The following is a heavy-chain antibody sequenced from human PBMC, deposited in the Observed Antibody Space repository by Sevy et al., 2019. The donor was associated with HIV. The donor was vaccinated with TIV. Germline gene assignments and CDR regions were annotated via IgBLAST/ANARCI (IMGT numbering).Heavy chain of an antibody. Sequence: GGSLRLSCAASGFTFSSYSMNWVCQAPGKGLEWVSYISSSSSTIYYADSVKGRFTISRDNAKNSLYLQMNSLRDEDTAVYYCARGSAGDPDYYYYYYMDVWGKGTTVTVSS. D-gene: IGHD3-10*01. V-gene: IGHV3-48*02. J-gene: IGHJ6*03. CDR3: ARGSAGDPDYYYYYYMDV. CDR2: ISSSSSTI. CDR1: GFTFSSYS.